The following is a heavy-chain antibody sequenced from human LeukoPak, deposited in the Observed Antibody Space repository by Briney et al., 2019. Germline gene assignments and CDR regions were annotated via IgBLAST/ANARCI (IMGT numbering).Heavy chain of an antibody. CDR1: GGSFSGYY. CDR3: ARGLNRRPPRITIFLVVTFFHF. D-gene: IGHD3-3*01. CDR2: INNSGNT. Sequence: SETLSLTCAVYGGSFSGYYWSWVRQPPGKGVEWGGEINNSGNTNYNPSLKRRVTISLDTSNNQFSLKLSSVTAADTAVYYCARGLNRRPPRITIFLVVTFFHFWGQGTLVSVSS. V-gene: IGHV4-34*01. J-gene: IGHJ4*02.